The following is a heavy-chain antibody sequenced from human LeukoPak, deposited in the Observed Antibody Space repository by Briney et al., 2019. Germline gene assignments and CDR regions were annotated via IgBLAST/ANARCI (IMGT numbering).Heavy chain of an antibody. D-gene: IGHD1-1*01. CDR2: INPSGGSR. CDR3: ARDLAGTSDY. Sequence: ASVKVSCKASGYSFTDYYMHWVRRAPGQGLEWMGIINPSGGSRSYAQKFQGRVTMTRDTSTSTVYMELSSLRSEDTAVYYCARDLAGTSDYWGQGTLVTVSS. CDR1: GYSFTDYY. V-gene: IGHV1-46*01. J-gene: IGHJ4*02.